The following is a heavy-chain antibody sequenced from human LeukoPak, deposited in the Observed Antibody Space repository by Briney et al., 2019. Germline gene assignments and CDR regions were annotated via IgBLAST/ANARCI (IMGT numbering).Heavy chain of an antibody. J-gene: IGHJ4*02. D-gene: IGHD2-15*01. CDR3: ARDPYNYCSGGSCYSGLLDY. V-gene: IGHV1-18*04. CDR1: GYTFTGYY. CDR2: ISAYNGNT. Sequence: GASVKVSCKASGYTFTGYYMHWVRQAPGQGLEWMGWISAYNGNTNYAQKLQGRVTMTTDTSTSTAYMELRSLRSDDTAVYYCARDPYNYCSGGSCYSGLLDYWGQGTLVTVSS.